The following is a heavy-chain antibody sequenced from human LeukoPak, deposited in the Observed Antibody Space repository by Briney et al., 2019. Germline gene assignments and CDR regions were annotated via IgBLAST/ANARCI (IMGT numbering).Heavy chain of an antibody. Sequence: ASVKVSCKASGYTFTSYDINWVRQATGQGLEWMGWMNPNSGNTGYAQKFQGRVTMTRNTSISTAYMELSSLRSEDTAVYYCTSTRVDTAMVTDYWGQGTLATVSS. CDR3: TSTRVDTAMVTDY. V-gene: IGHV1-8*01. J-gene: IGHJ4*02. CDR2: MNPNSGNT. D-gene: IGHD5-18*01. CDR1: GYTFTSYD.